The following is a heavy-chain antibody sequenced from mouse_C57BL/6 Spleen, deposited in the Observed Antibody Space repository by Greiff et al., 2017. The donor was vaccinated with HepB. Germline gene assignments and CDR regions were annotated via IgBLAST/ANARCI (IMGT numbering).Heavy chain of an antibody. Sequence: VQLQQPGAELVKPGASVKLSCKASGYTFTSYWMHWVKQRPGRGLEWSGRIDPNSGGTKYNEKFKSKATLTGDKPSSTAYMQLSSLTSEDSAVYYCARTGPLGGSSSAWFAYWGQGTLVTVSA. CDR1: GYTFTSYW. CDR3: ARTGPLGGSSSAWFAY. D-gene: IGHD1-1*01. J-gene: IGHJ3*01. CDR2: IDPNSGGT. V-gene: IGHV1-72*01.